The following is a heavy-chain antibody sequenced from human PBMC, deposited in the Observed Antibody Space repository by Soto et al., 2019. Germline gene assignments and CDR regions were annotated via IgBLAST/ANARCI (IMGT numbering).Heavy chain of an antibody. Sequence: PGGPLRLSCAAAAFTFSNYAMHWARQAPNKGLEWVTIIWYDGSDKNYGDSVKGRFTISRDNSKNTLYLQMNSLRVEDTAVYYCARDSGGDYHNYCMDVWGKGTTVTVSS. J-gene: IGHJ6*03. V-gene: IGHV3-33*01. CDR2: IWYDGSDK. CDR1: AFTFSNYA. CDR3: ARDSGGDYHNYCMDV. D-gene: IGHD4-17*01.